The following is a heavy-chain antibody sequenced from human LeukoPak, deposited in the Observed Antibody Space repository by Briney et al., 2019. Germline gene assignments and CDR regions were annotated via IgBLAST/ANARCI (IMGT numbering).Heavy chain of an antibody. CDR2: ISGGGGST. D-gene: IGHD3-10*01. Sequence: GGSLRLSCAASGFTFSSYAMSWVRQAPGKGLEWVSAISGGGGSTYYADSVKGRFTISRDNSKNTLYLQVNSLRPEDTAVYYCAKGPAMVRGVITPFDYWGQGTLVTVSS. CDR1: GFTFSSYA. V-gene: IGHV3-23*01. CDR3: AKGPAMVRGVITPFDY. J-gene: IGHJ4*01.